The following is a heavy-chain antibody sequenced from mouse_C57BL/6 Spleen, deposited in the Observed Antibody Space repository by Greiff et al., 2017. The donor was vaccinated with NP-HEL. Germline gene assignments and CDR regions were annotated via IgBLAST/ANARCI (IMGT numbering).Heavy chain of an antibody. V-gene: IGHV1-64*01. CDR1: GYTFTSYW. Sequence: QVQLQQPGAELVKPGASVKLSCKASGYTFTSYWMHWVKQRPGQGLEWIGMIHPNSGSTNYNEKFKSKATLTVDKSSSTAYMQLSSLTSEDSAVYYCARKRGHYAMDYWGQGTSVTVSS. J-gene: IGHJ4*01. CDR3: ARKRGHYAMDY. D-gene: IGHD3-3*01. CDR2: IHPNSGST.